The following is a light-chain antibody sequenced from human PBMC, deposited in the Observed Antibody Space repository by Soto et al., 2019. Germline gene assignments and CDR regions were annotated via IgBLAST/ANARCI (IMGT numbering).Light chain of an antibody. CDR3: FSFTTDWTHV. CDR1: SSDFDFYNY. J-gene: IGLJ1*01. CDR2: EVS. V-gene: IGLV2-14*01. Sequence: QSVLTQPASVSGSPGQSITISCTGTSSDFDFYNYVSWFQQYPGKAPKLIISEVSNRPSGVSNRFSGSKSGTAASLTISGLQTEDEADYFCFSFTTDWTHVFGTGTKLTVL.